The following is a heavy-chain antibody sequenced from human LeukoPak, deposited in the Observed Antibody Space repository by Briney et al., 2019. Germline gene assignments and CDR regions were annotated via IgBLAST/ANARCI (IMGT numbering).Heavy chain of an antibody. V-gene: IGHV4-39*07. CDR1: GGSISSSSYY. CDR3: ARGRSSDFWSGYYFDY. CDR2: IYHSGST. J-gene: IGHJ4*02. Sequence: SETLSLTCTVSGGSISSSSYYWGWIRQPPGKGLEWIGSIYHSGSTYYSPSLKSRVTIAVETSKNQFSLKLSSVTAADTAVYYCARGRSSDFWSGYYFDYWGQGTLVTVSS. D-gene: IGHD3-3*01.